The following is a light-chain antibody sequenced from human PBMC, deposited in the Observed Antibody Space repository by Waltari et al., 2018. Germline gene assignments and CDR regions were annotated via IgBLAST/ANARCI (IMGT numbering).Light chain of an antibody. CDR2: GAS. Sequence: EIVMTQSPATLSVSPGERATLSCRASQSVRSNLAWYQQKPGQAPRLLIYGASTRANRIPARFSGSGSVTEFTLTISSLQSEDFAVYYCQQYNNLPPGCTFGQGTKVEIK. CDR3: QQYNNLPPGCT. CDR1: QSVRSN. V-gene: IGKV3-15*01. J-gene: IGKJ1*01.